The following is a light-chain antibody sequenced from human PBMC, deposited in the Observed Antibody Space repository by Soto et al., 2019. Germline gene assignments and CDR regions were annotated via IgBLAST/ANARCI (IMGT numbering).Light chain of an antibody. J-gene: IGLJ1*01. CDR1: SSDVGDYNY. V-gene: IGLV2-14*01. CDR3: SSYTTSSTHYV. CDR2: GVS. Sequence: QSVLTQPACVSGSPGQSITISCTGTSSDVGDYNYVSWYQQYPGKAPKLMIYGVSNRPSGVSNRFSGSKSGNTASLTISGLQAEDEADYYCSSYTTSSTHYVFGAGTKVTVL.